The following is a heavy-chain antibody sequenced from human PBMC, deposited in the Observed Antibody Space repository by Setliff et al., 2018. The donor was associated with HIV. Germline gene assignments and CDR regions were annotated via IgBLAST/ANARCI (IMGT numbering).Heavy chain of an antibody. CDR3: AREPIGGDDAFDI. V-gene: IGHV1-46*01. CDR2: INPTGDIT. J-gene: IGHJ3*02. Sequence: ASVKVSCKASGYTFSSNYMHWVRQAPGQGLEWMGLINPTGDITFYPQKFQARVTMTRDTSATTAYMELSSLRSEDTAIFYCAREPIGGDDAFDIWGQGTMVTVSS. D-gene: IGHD2-21*02. CDR1: GYTFSSNY.